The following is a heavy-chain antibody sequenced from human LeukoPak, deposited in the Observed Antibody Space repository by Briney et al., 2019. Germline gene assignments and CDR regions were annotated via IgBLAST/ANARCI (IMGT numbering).Heavy chain of an antibody. D-gene: IGHD6-13*01. CDR3: ARLVGSSWYHEVLFGRDY. CDR1: GGSISSSSYY. J-gene: IGHJ4*02. V-gene: IGHV4-39*01. CDR2: IHYRGNT. Sequence: SETLSLTCTVSGGSISSSSYYWSWIRQPPGKGLEWIGTIHYRGNTYYNPSLKSRVAISVDTSKNQFSLKLTSVTAADTAMYYCARLVGSSWYHEVLFGRDYWGQGTLVTVSS.